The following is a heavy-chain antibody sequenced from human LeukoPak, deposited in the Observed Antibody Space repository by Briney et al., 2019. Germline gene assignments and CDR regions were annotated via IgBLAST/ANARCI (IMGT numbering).Heavy chain of an antibody. CDR1: GYTFTSYG. D-gene: IGHD1-26*01. CDR2: ISAYNGKT. J-gene: IGHJ4*02. V-gene: IGHV1-18*01. CDR3: ARDPQQLVGATGGGFEY. Sequence: ASVTVYCKASGYTFTSYGISWVRQAPGQGLEWMGWISAYNGKTNYAQKFQGRVTMTTDTSTNTAYMELRSLRSDDTAAYYCARDPQQLVGATGGGFEYWGQGTLVTVSS.